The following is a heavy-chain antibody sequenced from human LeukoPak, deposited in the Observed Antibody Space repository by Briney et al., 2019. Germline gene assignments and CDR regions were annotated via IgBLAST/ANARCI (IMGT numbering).Heavy chain of an antibody. D-gene: IGHD3-22*01. Sequence: PGRSLRLSCAASGFTFDNYVIHWVRQAPGKGLEWVSGISWNSGSIDYADSVKGRFTISRDNAKNSLYLQMNSLRAEDTAVYYCAKSMGGYYPYYFDYWGQGTLVTVSS. CDR1: GFTFDNYV. CDR2: ISWNSGSI. J-gene: IGHJ4*02. V-gene: IGHV3-9*01. CDR3: AKSMGGYYPYYFDY.